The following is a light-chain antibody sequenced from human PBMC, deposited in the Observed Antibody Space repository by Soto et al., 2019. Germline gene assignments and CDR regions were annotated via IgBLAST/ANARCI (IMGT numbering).Light chain of an antibody. CDR2: RAS. V-gene: IGKV1-5*03. CDR1: QTINSW. CDR3: QQYNNYWT. Sequence: DIQMTQSPSTLSASVGDRVTITCRASQTINSWLAWYPQRPGKAPKLLIYRASSLQSGVPSRFSGSGSGTEFTLTISSLQPDDFATYYCQQYNNYWTFGQGTKVEIK. J-gene: IGKJ1*01.